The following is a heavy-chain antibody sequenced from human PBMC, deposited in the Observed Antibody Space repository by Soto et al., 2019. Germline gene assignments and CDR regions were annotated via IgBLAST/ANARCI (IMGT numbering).Heavy chain of an antibody. J-gene: IGHJ6*02. CDR3: XXXXXXXYYGMDV. V-gene: IGHV4-4*02. CDR1: GGSISSSNW. CDR2: IYHSGST. Sequence: QVQLQESGPGLVKPSGTLSLTCAVSGGSISSSNWWSWVRQPPGKGLEWIGEIYHSGSTNYNPSLXSRXTXXVDXXXXXXXXXXXXXXXXXXXXXXXXXXXXXXYYGMDVWGQGTTVTVSS.